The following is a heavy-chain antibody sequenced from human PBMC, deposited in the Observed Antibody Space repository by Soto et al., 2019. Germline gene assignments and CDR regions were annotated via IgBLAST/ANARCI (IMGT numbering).Heavy chain of an antibody. J-gene: IGHJ4*02. V-gene: IGHV1-18*04. CDR3: ARELQGLYYFDF. Sequence: GASVKVSCKASGYTFTSYGISWVRQAPGQGLEWMGWISAYNGNTKYSQKFQGRVTITRDTSANTAFMELSSLRSEDTAIYYCARELQGLYYFDFWGQGTLVTVSS. D-gene: IGHD4-4*01. CDR1: GYTFTSYG. CDR2: ISAYNGNT.